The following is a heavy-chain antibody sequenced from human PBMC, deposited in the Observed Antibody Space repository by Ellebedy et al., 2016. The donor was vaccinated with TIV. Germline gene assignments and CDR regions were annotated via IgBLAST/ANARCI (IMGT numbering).Heavy chain of an antibody. D-gene: IGHD4-11*01. Sequence: GESLKISXAASGFTFSSYWMHWVRQAPGKGLEWVSRINSDGSSTSYADSVKGRFTISRDNAKNTLYLQMNSLRAEDTAVYYCARIPTTVTKPSEVYFDYWGQGTLVTVSS. J-gene: IGHJ4*02. V-gene: IGHV3-74*01. CDR2: INSDGSST. CDR1: GFTFSSYW. CDR3: ARIPTTVTKPSEVYFDY.